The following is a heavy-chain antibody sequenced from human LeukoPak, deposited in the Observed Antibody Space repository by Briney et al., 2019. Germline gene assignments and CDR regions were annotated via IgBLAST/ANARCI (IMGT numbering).Heavy chain of an antibody. CDR1: ADSLSSGGHY. CDR2: IHHSGRS. V-gene: IGHV4-31*03. CDR3: ARGGNRFGGFYFDY. D-gene: IGHD3-10*01. J-gene: IGHJ4*02. Sequence: PSETLSLTCSVSADSLSSGGHYWAWLRQFPGRGLESIGFIHHSGRSRHNPSLKDRVAISVDTSRKQFALKLSSVTAADTAMYYCARGGNRFGGFYFDYWGQGIQVIVPS.